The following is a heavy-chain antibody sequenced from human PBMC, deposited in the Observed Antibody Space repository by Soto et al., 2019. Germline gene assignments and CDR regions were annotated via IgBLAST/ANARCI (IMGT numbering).Heavy chain of an antibody. Sequence: PSESLSLTCIVSGGSISSNSYYWAWIRQPPWRGLEWIGSIFYSGTTNYNPSLKSRVTISVDTSKNQFSLKLSSVTAADTAVYYCARATGSGYCSGGSCYYGMDVWGQGTTVNVSS. J-gene: IGHJ6*02. CDR3: ARATGSGYCSGGSCYYGMDV. D-gene: IGHD2-15*01. CDR2: IFYSGTT. CDR1: GGSISSNSYY. V-gene: IGHV4-39*07.